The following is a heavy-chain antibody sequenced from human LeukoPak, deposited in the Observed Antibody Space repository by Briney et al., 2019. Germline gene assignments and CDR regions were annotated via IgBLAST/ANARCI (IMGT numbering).Heavy chain of an antibody. Sequence: ASVKTSCKVSGYTFTDYYMHWVQQAPGKGLEWMGLVDPEDGETIYAEKFQGRVTITADTSTDTAHMELSSLRSEDTAVYYCATDLSHSSGYHNNWFDPWGQGTLVTVSS. CDR3: ATDLSHSSGYHNNWFDP. J-gene: IGHJ5*02. V-gene: IGHV1-69-2*01. CDR1: GYTFTDYY. CDR2: VDPEDGET. D-gene: IGHD3-22*01.